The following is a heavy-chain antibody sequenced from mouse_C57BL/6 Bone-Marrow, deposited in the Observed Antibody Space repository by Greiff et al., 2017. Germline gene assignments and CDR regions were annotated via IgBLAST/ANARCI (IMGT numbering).Heavy chain of an antibody. CDR3: ARGDMVYDYGGYYAMDY. CDR1: GYTFTSYW. CDR2: IDPNSGGT. J-gene: IGHJ4*01. V-gene: IGHV1-72*01. Sequence: QVQLKQPGAELVKPGASVKLSCKASGYTFTSYWMHWVKQRPGRGLEWIGRIDPNSGGTKYNEKFKSKATLTVDKPSSTAYMQLSSLTSEDSAVYYCARGDMVYDYGGYYAMDYWGQGTSVTVSS. D-gene: IGHD2-4*01.